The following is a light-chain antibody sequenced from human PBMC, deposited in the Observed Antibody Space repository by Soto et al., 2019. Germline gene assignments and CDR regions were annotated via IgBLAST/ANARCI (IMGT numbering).Light chain of an antibody. V-gene: IGKV1-6*01. CDR3: LQYYSYPWT. CDR1: QGIRND. CDR2: AAS. Sequence: AIQMTQSPSSLSASVGDRVTITCRASQGIRNDLGWYQQKTGKAPKLLIYAASSLQSGVPSRFSGSGSGTDFTLTISILHPEDFATYDGLQYYSYPWTFCQGNKVEIK. J-gene: IGKJ1*01.